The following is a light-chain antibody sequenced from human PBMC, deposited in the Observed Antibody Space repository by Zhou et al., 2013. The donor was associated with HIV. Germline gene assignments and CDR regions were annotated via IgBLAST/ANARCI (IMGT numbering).Light chain of an antibody. CDR2: GAS. CDR1: QNVNSD. CDR3: QQYDHLPVT. V-gene: IGKV1-33*01. J-gene: IGKJ3*01. Sequence: DIQMTQSPSTLSASVGDRVTLTCRASQNVNSDLAWYQQKPGKAPNLLVFGASILQSGVPSRFSGSGSGSDFTFTISSLQPEDIATYYCQQYDHLPVTFGPGTKVNVK.